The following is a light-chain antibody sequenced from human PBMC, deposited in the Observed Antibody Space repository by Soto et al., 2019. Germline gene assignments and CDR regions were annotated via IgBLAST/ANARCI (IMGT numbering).Light chain of an antibody. CDR1: SGHSSYA. CDR3: QTWGTGILV. Sequence: QPVLTQSPSASASLGASVKLTCTLSSGHSSYAIAWHQQQPEKGPRYLMKLNSDGSHSKGDGIPDRFSGSSSGAERYRTTSSLQAEDEADYYGQTWGTGILVFGGGTKLTVL. V-gene: IGLV4-69*01. J-gene: IGLJ2*01. CDR2: LNSDGSH.